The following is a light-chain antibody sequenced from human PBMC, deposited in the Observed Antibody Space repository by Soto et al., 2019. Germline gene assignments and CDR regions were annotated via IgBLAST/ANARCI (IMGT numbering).Light chain of an antibody. V-gene: IGKV3-20*01. Sequence: EFVLTQSPGTLSLSPGERATLSCMASQTVRNNYLAWYQQKPGQAPRLLIYDASSRATGIPDRFSGGGSGTDFTLTISRLEPEGFAVYYCQQFSSYPLTFGGGTKVDIK. CDR1: QTVRNNY. J-gene: IGKJ4*01. CDR3: QQFSSYPLT. CDR2: DAS.